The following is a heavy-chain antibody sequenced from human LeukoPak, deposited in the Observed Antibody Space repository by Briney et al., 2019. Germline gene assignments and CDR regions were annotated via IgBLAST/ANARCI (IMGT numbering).Heavy chain of an antibody. Sequence: ASVKVSCKASGYTFTGYYVNWVRQAPGQGLEWMGWINPNSGGTNYAQKFQGWVTMTRDTSISTAYMELSRLRSDDTAVYYCARDLYSSSWYGGYYYYGMDVWGQGTTVTVSS. J-gene: IGHJ6*02. CDR3: ARDLYSSSWYGGYYYYGMDV. CDR1: GYTFTGYY. V-gene: IGHV1-2*04. D-gene: IGHD6-13*01. CDR2: INPNSGGT.